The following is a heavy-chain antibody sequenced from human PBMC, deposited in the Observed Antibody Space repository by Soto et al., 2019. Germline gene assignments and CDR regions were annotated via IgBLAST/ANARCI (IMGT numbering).Heavy chain of an antibody. CDR3: AKNRVSGAGAFDYGMDV. D-gene: IGHD3-10*01. CDR1: GCSFRPYG. CDR2: ISYDGSNQ. J-gene: IGHJ6*02. V-gene: IGHV3-30*18. Sequence: QVQLVESGGGVVQPGRSLRLSCVAPGCSFRPYGMHWVRQAPGKGLEWVAMISYDGSNQYYADSVKGRFTISRDNSKNTLFLQMNSLRNEDTAVYHCAKNRVSGAGAFDYGMDVWGQGTTVTVSS.